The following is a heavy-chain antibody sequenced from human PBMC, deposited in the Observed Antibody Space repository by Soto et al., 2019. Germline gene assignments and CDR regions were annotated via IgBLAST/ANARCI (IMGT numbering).Heavy chain of an antibody. CDR1: GFTFSSYG. CDR3: AKDKRFLEWLLWH. V-gene: IGHV3-30*18. D-gene: IGHD3-3*01. CDR2: ISYDGSNK. J-gene: IGHJ1*01. Sequence: VGSLRLSCAASGFTFSSYGMHWVRQAPGKGLEWVAVISYDGSNKYYADSVKGRFTISRDNSKNTLYLQMNSLRAEDTAVYYCAKDKRFLEWLLWHWGQGTLVTVSS.